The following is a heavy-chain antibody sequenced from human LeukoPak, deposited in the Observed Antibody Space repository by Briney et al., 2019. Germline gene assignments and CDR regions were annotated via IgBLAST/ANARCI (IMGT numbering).Heavy chain of an antibody. J-gene: IGHJ6*02. CDR2: IYNSGST. CDR1: GRSISSYY. Sequence: NPSQTLSLTCTISGRSISSYYWSSIRQPAGKGLEWIGRIYNSGSTKYNPSLKRRVTMSVDTSKNQYSLKLNPVTAADTAVYYCARERKYCSRTTCYAYGMDGWGQGTTVTVSS. CDR3: ARERKYCSRTTCYAYGMDG. V-gene: IGHV4-4*07. D-gene: IGHD2-2*01.